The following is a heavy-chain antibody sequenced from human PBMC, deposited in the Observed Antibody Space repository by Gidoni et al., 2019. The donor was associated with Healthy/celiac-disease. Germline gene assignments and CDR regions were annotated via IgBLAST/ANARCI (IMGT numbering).Heavy chain of an antibody. Sequence: QVQLQESGPGLVKPSETLSLTCTVSGGSISSYYWSWIRQPPGKGLEWIGCIYYSGSTNYNPSLKSRVTISVDTSKNQFSLKLSSVTAADTAVYYCARDSVGYFDLWGRGTLVTVSS. CDR1: GGSISSYY. V-gene: IGHV4-59*01. D-gene: IGHD3-10*01. J-gene: IGHJ2*01. CDR3: ARDSVGYFDL. CDR2: IYYSGST.